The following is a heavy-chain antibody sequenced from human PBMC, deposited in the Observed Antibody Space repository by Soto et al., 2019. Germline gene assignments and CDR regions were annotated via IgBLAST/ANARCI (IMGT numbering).Heavy chain of an antibody. CDR2: ISTSSSYT. CDR1: GFIFGAFY. D-gene: IGHD5-18*01. J-gene: IGHJ4*02. CDR3: ARDRDTYGHGFFDS. Sequence: GGSLRLSCAASGFIFGAFYMTWLRQAPGKGLEWVSEISTSSSYTNYADSVKGRFTVSRENANNTLYLEMNSLRAEDTAVYFCARDRDTYGHGFFDSWGQGALVTVSS. V-gene: IGHV3-11*05.